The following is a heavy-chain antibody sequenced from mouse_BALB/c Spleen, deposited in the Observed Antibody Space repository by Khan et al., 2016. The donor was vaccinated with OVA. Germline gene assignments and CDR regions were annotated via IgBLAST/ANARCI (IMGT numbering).Heavy chain of an antibody. D-gene: IGHD2-3*01. CDR1: GLNITDTY. J-gene: IGHJ2*01. CDR2: IVPPNGNT. V-gene: IGHV14-3*02. CDR3: ARMARK. Sequence: EVQLQQSGAELVKSGATVKLSCTASGLNITDTYMHWLKQWPEQGLEWIGRIVPPNGNTKYNPKLQGRASITSYTSSNKAYLQLSSLTSEGTAVYYCARMARKWGQGTTLTVST.